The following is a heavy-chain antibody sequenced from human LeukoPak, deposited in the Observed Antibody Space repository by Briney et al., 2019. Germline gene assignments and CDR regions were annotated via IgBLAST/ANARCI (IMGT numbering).Heavy chain of an antibody. CDR2: IIPILGIA. CDR1: GGTFSSYT. D-gene: IGHD2-8*01. Sequence: SVKLSCKASGGTFSSYTISWVRQAPGQGLEWMGRIIPILGIANYAQKFQGRVTITADKSTSTAYMELSSLRSEDTAVYYCARTGYCTNGVCYAHYYYYYMDVWGKGTTVTVSS. V-gene: IGHV1-69*02. J-gene: IGHJ6*03. CDR3: ARTGYCTNGVCYAHYYYYYMDV.